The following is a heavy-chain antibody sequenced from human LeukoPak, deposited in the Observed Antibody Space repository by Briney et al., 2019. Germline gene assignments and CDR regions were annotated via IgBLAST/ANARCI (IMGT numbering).Heavy chain of an antibody. CDR1: GGSISSYY. CDR2: IYYSGST. CDR3: ARPRAYYYDSSGYYSDAFDI. J-gene: IGHJ3*02. V-gene: IGHV4-59*01. D-gene: IGHD3-22*01. Sequence: SETLSLTCTVSGGSISSYYWSWIRQPPGKGLEWIGYIYYSGSTNYNPSLKSRVTISVDTSKNQFSLKLGSVTAADTAVYYCARPRAYYYDSSGYYSDAFDIWGQGTMVTVSS.